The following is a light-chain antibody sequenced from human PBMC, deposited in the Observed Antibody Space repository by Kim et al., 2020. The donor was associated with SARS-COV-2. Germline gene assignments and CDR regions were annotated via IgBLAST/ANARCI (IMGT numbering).Light chain of an antibody. CDR1: QSLLHSNGYNY. J-gene: IGKJ4*01. Sequence: DIVMTQSPLSLPVTPGEPASISCRSSQSLLHSNGYNYLDWYLQKPGQSPQLLIYLGSNRASGVPDRFSGSGSGTDFTLKISRVEAEDVGVYYCMQALQTPLTLGGGTKLEIK. CDR2: LGS. V-gene: IGKV2-28*01. CDR3: MQALQTPLT.